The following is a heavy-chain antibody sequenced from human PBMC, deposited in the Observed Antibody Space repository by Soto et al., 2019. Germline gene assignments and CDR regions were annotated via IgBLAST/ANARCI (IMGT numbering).Heavy chain of an antibody. CDR2: IIPILGIA. CDR3: ATTPPPYSSSPFYYYGMDV. CDR1: GGTFSSYT. J-gene: IGHJ6*02. Sequence: SVKVSCKASGGTFSSYTISWVRQAPGQGLEWMGRIIPILGIAIYAQKFQGRVTMTEDTSTDTAYMELSSLRSEDTAVYYCATTPPPYSSSPFYYYGMDVWGQGTTVTVSS. V-gene: IGHV1-69*02. D-gene: IGHD6-6*01.